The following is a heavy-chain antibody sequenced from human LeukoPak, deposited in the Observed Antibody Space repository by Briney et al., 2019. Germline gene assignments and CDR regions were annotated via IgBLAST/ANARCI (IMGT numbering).Heavy chain of an antibody. CDR1: GYTFTNND. V-gene: IGHV1-8*01. CDR2: MNPNSGNT. J-gene: IGHJ5*01. Sequence: ASVEVSCKASGYTFTNNDINWVRQATGQGLEWMGWMNPNSGNTGFAQKFQGRVTMTRNTSITTAYMELSSLRSEGTAVYYCVRREYYDFWSGYTNWFDSWGQGTLVTVSS. CDR3: VRREYYDFWSGYTNWFDS. D-gene: IGHD3-3*01.